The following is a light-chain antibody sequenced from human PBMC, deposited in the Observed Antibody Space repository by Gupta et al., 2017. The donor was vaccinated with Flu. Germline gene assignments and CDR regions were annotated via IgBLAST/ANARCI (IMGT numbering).Light chain of an antibody. CDR3: QQRSNWPPSIT. CDR1: QSVSSY. V-gene: IGKV3-11*01. CDR2: DAS. Sequence: EIVLTQSPATLSLSPGERATLSGRASQSVSSYLAWYQQKTGQAPRLLIYDASNRATGIPPRFSGSGSGTDFTLTSSRLDPEDFAVYYCQQRSNWPPSITFGQGTRLESK. J-gene: IGKJ5*01.